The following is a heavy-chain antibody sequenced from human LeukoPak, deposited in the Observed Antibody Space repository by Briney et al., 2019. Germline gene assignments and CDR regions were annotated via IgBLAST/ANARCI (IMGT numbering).Heavy chain of an antibody. CDR3: ATGFNVPAALDV. D-gene: IGHD2-2*01. CDR2: VYYSGGT. Sequence: SETLSLTCTVSGGSISSYYWSWIRQPPGKGLEWIGYVYYSGGTNYNPSLKSRVTISVDTSKNQFSLKLSSVTAADTAVYYCATGFNVPAALDVWGQGTTVTVSS. CDR1: GGSISSYY. J-gene: IGHJ6*02. V-gene: IGHV4-59*01.